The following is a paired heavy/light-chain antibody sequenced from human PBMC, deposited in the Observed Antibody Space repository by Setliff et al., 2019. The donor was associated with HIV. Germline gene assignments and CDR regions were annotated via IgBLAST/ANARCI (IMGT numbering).Heavy chain of an antibody. CDR2: ISSSSSYI. J-gene: IGHJ4*02. CDR1: GFTFSSYS. CDR3: ARDGVAAADGALRPLDY. Sequence: EVQLVESGGGLVKPGGSLRLSCAASGFTFSSYSMNWVRQAPGKGLEWVSSISSSSSYIYYADSVKGRFTISRDNAKNSLYLQMNSLRAEDTAVYYCARDGVAAADGALRPLDYWGQGTLVTVSS. V-gene: IGHV3-21*01. D-gene: IGHD6-13*01.
Light chain of an antibody. J-gene: IGKJ1*01. Sequence: DIQMTQSPSTLSASVGDRVTITCRASQSISSWLAWYQQKPGKAPKLLIYKASSLESGVPSRFSGSGSGTEFTLTISSLQPDDFATYYCQQYNSYSKTFGQGTKVEIK. CDR1: QSISSW. CDR3: QQYNSYSKT. CDR2: KAS. V-gene: IGKV1-5*03.